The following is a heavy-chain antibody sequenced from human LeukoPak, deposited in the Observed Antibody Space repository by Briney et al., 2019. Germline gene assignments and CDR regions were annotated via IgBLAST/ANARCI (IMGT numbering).Heavy chain of an antibody. CDR2: ISGSGATT. D-gene: IGHD3-10*01. CDR1: GFTFTSYA. J-gene: IGHJ4*02. CDR3: AKGAGGPILYYFDS. Sequence: GGSLRLSCAASGFTFTSYAMSWVRQAPGKGLECVSTISGSGATTFHAGSVKGRFTISRDNSKNTFYLQMNSLRADDTAVYYCAKGAGGPILYYFDSWGQGTLVTVSS. V-gene: IGHV3-23*01.